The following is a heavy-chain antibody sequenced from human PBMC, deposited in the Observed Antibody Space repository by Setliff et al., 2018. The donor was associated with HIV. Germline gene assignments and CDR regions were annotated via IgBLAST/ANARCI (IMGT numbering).Heavy chain of an antibody. CDR1: GGTFSGYV. CDR3: ARGDYYDSSGDVRALDY. J-gene: IGHJ4*02. CDR2: FIPVLHIT. V-gene: IGHV1-69*10. Sequence: VASVKVSCKASGGTFSGYVISWVRQAPGQGLEWMGGFIPVLHITNYAQKFQGRVTITADESTSTGYMELSSLRSDDTAVYYCARGDYYDSSGDVRALDYWGQGTLVTVYS. D-gene: IGHD3-22*01.